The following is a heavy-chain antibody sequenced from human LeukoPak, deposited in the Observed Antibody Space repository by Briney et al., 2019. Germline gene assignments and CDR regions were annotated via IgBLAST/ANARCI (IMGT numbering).Heavy chain of an antibody. J-gene: IGHJ4*02. CDR1: GYTFIGYY. V-gene: IGHV1-2*02. CDR2: INPNSGGT. D-gene: IGHD3-3*01. Sequence: ASVKVSCKASGYTFIGYYMHWVRQALGQGLEWMGWINPNSGGTNYAQKFQGRVTMTRDTSISTAYMELSSLRSDDTAVYYCARAPVGGPLRFFDYWGQGTLVTVSS. CDR3: ARAPVGGPLRFFDY.